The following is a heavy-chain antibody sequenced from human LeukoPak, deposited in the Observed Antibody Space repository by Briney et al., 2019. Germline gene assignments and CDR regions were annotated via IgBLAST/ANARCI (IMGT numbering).Heavy chain of an antibody. D-gene: IGHD3-22*01. CDR2: IIPIFGTA. V-gene: IGHV1-69*13. CDR1: GYTFPSYF. Sequence: SVKVSCKASGYTFPSYFMHWVRQAPGQGLEWMGGIIPIFGTANYAQKFQGRVTITADESTSTAYMELSSLRSEDTAVYYCASVKNYYDSSGYYSTEYYFDYWGQGTLVTVSS. CDR3: ASVKNYYDSSGYYSTEYYFDY. J-gene: IGHJ4*02.